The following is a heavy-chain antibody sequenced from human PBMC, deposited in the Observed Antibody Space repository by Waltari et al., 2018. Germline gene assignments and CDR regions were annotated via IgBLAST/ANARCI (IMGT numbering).Heavy chain of an antibody. CDR1: GGSCSGSY. Sequence: QVQLHQWGPGLLKPSETLSLACAVYGGSCSGSYWRWIRQPPGKGLEWIGEINHSGSTNYNPSLKSRVTISVDTSKTQFSLKLSSVTAADTAVYYCARGVSILHAFDIWGQGTMVTVSS. CDR3: ARGVSILHAFDI. CDR2: INHSGST. D-gene: IGHD4-4*01. V-gene: IGHV4-34*01. J-gene: IGHJ3*02.